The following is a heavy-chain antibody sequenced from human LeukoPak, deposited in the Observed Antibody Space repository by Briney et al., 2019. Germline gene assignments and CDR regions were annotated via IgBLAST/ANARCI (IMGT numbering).Heavy chain of an antibody. Sequence: PSETLSLTCAVYGGSFSGYYWSWIRQPPGKGLEWIGEINHSGSTNYNPSLKSRVTISADTSKNQFSLKLSSVTAADTAVYYCARGPSYVSFGPVRYYGSGSYYNPPFSGGQGTMVNVSS. V-gene: IGHV4-34*01. CDR1: GGSFSGYY. J-gene: IGHJ3*01. CDR3: ARGPSYVSFGPVRYYGSGSYYNPPFS. D-gene: IGHD3-10*01. CDR2: INHSGST.